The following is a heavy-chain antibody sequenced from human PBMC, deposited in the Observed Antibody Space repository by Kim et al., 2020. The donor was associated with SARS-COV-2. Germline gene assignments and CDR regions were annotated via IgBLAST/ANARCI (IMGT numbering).Heavy chain of an antibody. D-gene: IGHD2-15*01. CDR1: GFTFSSYS. V-gene: IGHV3-48*02. J-gene: IGHJ6*02. Sequence: GGSLRLSCAASGFTFSSYSMNWVRQAPGKGLEWVSYISSSSSTIYYADSVKGRFTISRDNAKNSLYLQMNSLRDEDTAVYYCARDRGWFRMSLSPRRYYYGMDVWGQGTTVTVSS. CDR2: ISSSSSTI. CDR3: ARDRGWFRMSLSPRRYYYGMDV.